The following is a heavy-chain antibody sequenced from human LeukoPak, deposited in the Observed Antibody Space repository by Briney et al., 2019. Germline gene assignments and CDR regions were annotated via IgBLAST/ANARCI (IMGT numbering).Heavy chain of an antibody. V-gene: IGHV1-69*04. CDR1: GGTFSSYA. CDR3: ARDRGAWYYDSSGYSDY. Sequence: ASVTVSCTASGGTFSSYAISWVRQAPGQGLEWMGRIIPILGIANYAQKFQGRVTITADKSTSTAYMELSSLRSEDTAVYYCARDRGAWYYDSSGYSDYWGQGTLVTVSS. D-gene: IGHD3-22*01. J-gene: IGHJ4*02. CDR2: IIPILGIA.